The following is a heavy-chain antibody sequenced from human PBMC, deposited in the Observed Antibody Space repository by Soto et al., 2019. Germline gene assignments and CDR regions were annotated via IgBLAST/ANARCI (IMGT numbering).Heavy chain of an antibody. CDR1: GFTFSNAW. CDR2: IKSKTDGGTT. D-gene: IGHD2-8*01. CDR3: TTASRNYPLMVYATGTGTTGYYYGMDV. J-gene: IGHJ6*02. Sequence: GGSLRLSCAASGFTFSNAWMNWVRQAPGKGLEWVGRIKSKTDGGTTDYAAPVKGRFTISRDDSKNTLYLQMNSLKTEDTAVYYCTTASRNYPLMVYATGTGTTGYYYGMDVWGQGTTVTVSS. V-gene: IGHV3-15*07.